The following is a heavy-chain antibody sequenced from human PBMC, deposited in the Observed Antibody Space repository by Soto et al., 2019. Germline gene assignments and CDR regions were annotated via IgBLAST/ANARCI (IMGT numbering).Heavy chain of an antibody. Sequence: PSETLSLTCTVSGGSISSGDYYWSWIRQPPGKGLEWIGYIYYSGSTYYNPSLKSRVTISVDTSKNQFSLKLSSVTAAYTALFYFARDNILGILYGGMDVWGQGTTVTVSS. J-gene: IGHJ6*02. CDR1: GGSISSGDYY. CDR3: ARDNILGILYGGMDV. V-gene: IGHV4-30-4*01. CDR2: IYYSGST. D-gene: IGHD3-3*01.